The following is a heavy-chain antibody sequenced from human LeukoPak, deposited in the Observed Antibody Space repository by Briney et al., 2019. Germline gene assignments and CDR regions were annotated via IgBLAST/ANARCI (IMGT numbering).Heavy chain of an antibody. Sequence: GGSLRLSCAASGFTFSSYSMNWVRQAPGKGLEWVSSISSSSSYIYYADSVKGRFTISRGNAKNSLYLQMNSLRAEDTAVYYCAREFRKQLTPNRFDPWGQGTLVTVSS. CDR2: ISSSSSYI. D-gene: IGHD6-13*01. CDR3: AREFRKQLTPNRFDP. V-gene: IGHV3-21*01. CDR1: GFTFSSYS. J-gene: IGHJ5*02.